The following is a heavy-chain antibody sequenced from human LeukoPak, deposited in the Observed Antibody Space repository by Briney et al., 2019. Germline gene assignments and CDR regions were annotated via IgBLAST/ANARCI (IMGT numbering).Heavy chain of an antibody. V-gene: IGHV3-15*01. CDR2: IKRKTDGGTT. J-gene: IGHJ4*02. CDR3: TTGENGSGSCDH. Sequence: PGGSLRLSCAPSGFTFSNAGMSWVRQAPGKGLEWVGRIKRKTDGGTTDYAAPVKGRFTISRDDSKSILYLQIHSLKTDDTAVYYCTTGENGSGSCDHWGQGTLVTVSS. CDR1: GFTFSNAG. D-gene: IGHD3-10*01.